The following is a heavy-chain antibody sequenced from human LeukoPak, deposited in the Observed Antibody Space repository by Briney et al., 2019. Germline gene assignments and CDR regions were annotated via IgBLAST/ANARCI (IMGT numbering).Heavy chain of an antibody. D-gene: IGHD2-2*01. CDR1: GGSISSGSYY. J-gene: IGHJ6*02. CDR3: ARGEPRYQYAMDV. Sequence: SQTLSLTCTVSGGSISSGSYYWSWIRQPAGKGLEWIGRMYISGTTSYNPTLKSRVTISVDTSKNQFSLKVSSVTAADTAVYYCARGEPRYQYAMDVWGQGTTVTVSS. CDR2: MYISGTT. V-gene: IGHV4-61*02.